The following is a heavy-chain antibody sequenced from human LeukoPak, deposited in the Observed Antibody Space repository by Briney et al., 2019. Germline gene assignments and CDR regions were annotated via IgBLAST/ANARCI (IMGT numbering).Heavy chain of an antibody. D-gene: IGHD1-26*01. CDR2: IYSDGSR. J-gene: IGHJ4*02. CDR3: AKDDPTGRYL. V-gene: IGHV3-66*02. CDR1: GFTVSTHY. Sequence: GGSLNLSCAASGFTVSTHYMTWVRQAPGKGLEWVSVIYSDGSRYYADSVKGRFTISRDNSKNTVYLQMNSLRVEDAAVYYCAKDDPTGRYLWGQGTLVTVSS.